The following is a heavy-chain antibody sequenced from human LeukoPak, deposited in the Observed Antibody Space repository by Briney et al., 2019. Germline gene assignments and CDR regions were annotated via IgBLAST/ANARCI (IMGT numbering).Heavy chain of an antibody. CDR1: GFTVSSNY. J-gene: IGHJ5*02. CDR3: ARDRTTVVPAAINWFDP. Sequence: PGGSLRLSCAASGFTVSSNYMSWVRQAPGKGLEWVANIKQDGSEKYYVDSVKGRFTISRDNAKNSLYLQMNSLRAEDTAVYYCARDRTTVVPAAINWFDPWGQGTLVTVSS. D-gene: IGHD2-2*02. V-gene: IGHV3-7*01. CDR2: IKQDGSEK.